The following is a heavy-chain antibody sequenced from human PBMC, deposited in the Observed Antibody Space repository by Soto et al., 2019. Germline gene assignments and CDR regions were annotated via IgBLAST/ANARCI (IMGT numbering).Heavy chain of an antibody. CDR3: ARDLGYCNGGSCYSSRFDP. CDR2: IYYSGST. V-gene: IGHV4-31*03. J-gene: IGHJ5*02. CDR1: GDSIRSGGYY. Sequence: PSETLSLTCTVSGDSIRSGGYYWNWIRQHPGKGLEWIGYIYYSGSTYYNPSLKSRVTISVDTSKNQFSLKLSSVTAADTAVYYCARDLGYCNGGSCYSSRFDPWGQGTLVTVS. D-gene: IGHD2-15*01.